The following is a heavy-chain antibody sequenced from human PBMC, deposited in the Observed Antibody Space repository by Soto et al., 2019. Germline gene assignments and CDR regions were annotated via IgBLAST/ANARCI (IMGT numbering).Heavy chain of an antibody. CDR1: GFTFSSYG. D-gene: IGHD1-26*01. J-gene: IGHJ4*02. Sequence: QVQLVESGGGVVQPGRSLRLSCAASGFTFSSYGMHWVRQAPGKGLEWVAVISYDGSNKYYADSVKGRFTISRDSSKNTLYLQMNSLRAVDTAVHYCAKGQSYGVVNPFDYWGQETLVTVSS. CDR3: AKGQSYGVVNPFDY. V-gene: IGHV3-30*18. CDR2: ISYDGSNK.